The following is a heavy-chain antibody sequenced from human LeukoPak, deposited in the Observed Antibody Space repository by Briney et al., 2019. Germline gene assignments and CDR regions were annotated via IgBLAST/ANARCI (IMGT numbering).Heavy chain of an antibody. CDR2: ISSICSYL. CDR3: AREPVDIVATIPDY. D-gene: IGHD5-12*01. CDR1: GFTFSSYS. J-gene: IGHJ4*02. Sequence: GGSLRLSCAASGFTFSSYSMNWVRQAPGKGVEWVSSISSICSYLYSASSVNARFPTSTATAKNSLYLQMNSLRAEDTAVYYCAREPVDIVATIPDYWGQGTLVTVSS. V-gene: IGHV3-21*01.